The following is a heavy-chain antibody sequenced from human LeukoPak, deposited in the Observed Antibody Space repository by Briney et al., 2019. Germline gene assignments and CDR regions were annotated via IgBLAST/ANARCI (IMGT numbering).Heavy chain of an antibody. Sequence: SETLSLTCTVSGGSISSGGYYWSWIRQHPGKGLEWIGYIYYSGSTYYNPSLKSRVTISVDTSKNQFSLKLSSVTAADTAVYYCARVLAGGRDAPGWFDPWGQGTLVTVSS. V-gene: IGHV4-31*03. CDR1: GGSISSGGYY. CDR3: ARVLAGGRDAPGWFDP. J-gene: IGHJ5*02. D-gene: IGHD4-23*01. CDR2: IYYSGST.